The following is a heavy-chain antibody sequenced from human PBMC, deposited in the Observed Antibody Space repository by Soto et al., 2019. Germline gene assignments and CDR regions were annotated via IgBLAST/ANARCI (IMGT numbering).Heavy chain of an antibody. Sequence: ASVKVSCKASGYTFTSYGISWVRQAPGQGLEWMGWISAYNGNTNYAQKLQGRVTMTTDTSTSTAYMELRSLRSDDTAVYYCARGIPPFYYGSGRFLRWFVPWGQGILVNLSS. V-gene: IGHV1-18*01. J-gene: IGHJ5*02. CDR2: ISAYNGNT. D-gene: IGHD3-10*01. CDR1: GYTFTSYG. CDR3: ARGIPPFYYGSGRFLRWFVP.